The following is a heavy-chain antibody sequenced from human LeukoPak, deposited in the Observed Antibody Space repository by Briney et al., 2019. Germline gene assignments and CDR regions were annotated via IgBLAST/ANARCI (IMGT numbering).Heavy chain of an antibody. D-gene: IGHD4-11*01. CDR2: ISGSGGST. Sequence: PGGSLRLSCAASGFTFSSYAMSWVRQASGEGLEWVSAISGSGGSTYYADSVKGWFTISRDNSKNTLYLQMNSLRAEDTAVYYCAFIPSGGNDYSKGGPDYWGQGTLVTVSS. CDR1: GFTFSSYA. CDR3: AFIPSGGNDYSKGGPDY. J-gene: IGHJ4*02. V-gene: IGHV3-23*01.